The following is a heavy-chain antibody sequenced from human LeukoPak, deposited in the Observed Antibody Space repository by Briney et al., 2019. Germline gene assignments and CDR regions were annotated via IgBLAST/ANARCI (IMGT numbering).Heavy chain of an antibody. CDR2: IYYSGST. CDR3: AKAEGYFDWLLSSNWFDP. V-gene: IGHV4-39*01. D-gene: IGHD3-9*01. J-gene: IGHJ5*02. CDR1: GGSISSSSYY. Sequence: SETLSLTCTVSGGSISSSSYYWGWIRQPPGKGLEWIASIYYSGSTYYNPARKSRITISVNTTKNQFSLKLSSVTAADTAMYVCAKAEGYFDWLLSSNWFDPWGQGTLVTVSS.